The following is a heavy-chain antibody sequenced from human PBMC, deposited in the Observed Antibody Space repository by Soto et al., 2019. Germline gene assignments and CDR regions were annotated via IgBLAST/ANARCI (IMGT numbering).Heavy chain of an antibody. Sequence: HPGGSLRLSCAASGFTFSTYEMNWVRQAPGKGLEWVSYIHSRTGTIFYADSVQGRFTISRDNAKSSLYLQMSSLRGEDTAVYYCARGARWFDPWGQGTLVTVSS. D-gene: IGHD3-10*01. V-gene: IGHV3-48*03. CDR3: ARGARWFDP. CDR2: IHSRTGTI. CDR1: GFTFSTYE. J-gene: IGHJ5*02.